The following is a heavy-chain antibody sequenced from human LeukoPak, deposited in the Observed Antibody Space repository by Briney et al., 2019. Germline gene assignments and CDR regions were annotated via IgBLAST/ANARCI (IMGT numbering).Heavy chain of an antibody. CDR1: GFTFSNAW. CDR2: IKSKTDGGTT. D-gene: IGHD6-13*01. J-gene: IGHJ4*02. Sequence: PGGSLRLSCAASGFTFSNAWMSWVRQAPGKGLEWVGRIKSKTDGGTTDYAAPVKGRFTISRDDSKNTLYLQMNSLKTEDTAVYYCTTGNLRIAAAGKVDYWGQGTLVTVSS. V-gene: IGHV3-15*01. CDR3: TTGNLRIAAAGKVDY.